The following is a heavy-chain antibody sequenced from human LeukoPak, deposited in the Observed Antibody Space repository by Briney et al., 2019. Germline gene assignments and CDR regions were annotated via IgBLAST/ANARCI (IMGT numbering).Heavy chain of an antibody. J-gene: IGHJ4*02. Sequence: PGGSLRLSCAASGFTFSSYAMSWVRQAPGKGLEWVSAISGSGGSTYYADSVKGRFTISRDSSKNTLYLQMNSLRAEDTAVYYCAKGKDIMITFGGVFDYWGQGTLVTVSS. D-gene: IGHD3-16*01. CDR3: AKGKDIMITFGGVFDY. CDR1: GFTFSSYA. V-gene: IGHV3-23*01. CDR2: ISGSGGST.